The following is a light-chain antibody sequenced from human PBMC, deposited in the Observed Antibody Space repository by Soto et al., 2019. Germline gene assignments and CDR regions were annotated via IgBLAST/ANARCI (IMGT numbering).Light chain of an antibody. CDR2: DAS. J-gene: IGKJ4*01. CDR3: QHRSNWPPT. Sequence: EIVLTQSPATLSLSPGERATLSCRASQSVGSYLAWYQHKPGQAPRLLIYDASNRATGVPARFSGSGSAKDFTLTISSLEPEDFAVYYCQHRSNWPPTFGGGTKVEIK. V-gene: IGKV3-11*01. CDR1: QSVGSY.